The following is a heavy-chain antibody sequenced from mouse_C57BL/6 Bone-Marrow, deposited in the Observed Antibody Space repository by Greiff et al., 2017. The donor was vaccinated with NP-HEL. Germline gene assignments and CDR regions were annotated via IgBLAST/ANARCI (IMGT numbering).Heavy chain of an antibody. CDR2: IDPSDSYT. Sequence: QVQLQQPGAELVRPGTSVKLSCKASGYTFTSYWMHWVKQRPGQGLEWIGVIDPSDSYTKYNQKFKGKATLTVDTSSSTAYMQLSSLTSEDSAVYYCARCGDDFVAWFAYWGQGTLVTVSA. CDR3: ARCGDDFVAWFAY. D-gene: IGHD2-4*01. J-gene: IGHJ3*01. CDR1: GYTFTSYW. V-gene: IGHV1-59*01.